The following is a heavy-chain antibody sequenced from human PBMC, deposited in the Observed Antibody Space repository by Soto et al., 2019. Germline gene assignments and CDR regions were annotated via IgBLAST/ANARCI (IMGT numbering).Heavy chain of an antibody. CDR3: ARSHGPITVVRGASGYYYGMDA. CDR2: IIPILGIA. V-gene: IGHV1-69*02. J-gene: IGHJ6*02. D-gene: IGHD3-10*01. CDR1: GGTFSSYT. Sequence: QVQLVQSGAEVKKPGSSVKVSCKASGGTFSSYTISWVRQAPGQGLEWMGRIIPILGIANYAQKFQGRVTITADKSTSTAYMELGSLRSDDTAVYYCARSHGPITVVRGASGYYYGMDAWGHGTTVTVSS.